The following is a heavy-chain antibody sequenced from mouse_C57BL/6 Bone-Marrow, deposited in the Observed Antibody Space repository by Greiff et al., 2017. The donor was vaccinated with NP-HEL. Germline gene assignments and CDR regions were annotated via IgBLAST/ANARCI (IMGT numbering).Heavy chain of an antibody. CDR3: ARGGLYDGDY. CDR2: LYPGDGDT. Sequence: VMLVESGPELVKPGASVKISCKASGYAFSSSWMNWVKQRPGKGLEWIGRLYPGDGDTNYNGKFKGKATLTADKSSSTAYMQLSSLTSEDSAVYFCARGGLYDGDYWGQGTTLTVSS. J-gene: IGHJ2*01. CDR1: GYAFSSSW. D-gene: IGHD2-3*01. V-gene: IGHV1-82*01.